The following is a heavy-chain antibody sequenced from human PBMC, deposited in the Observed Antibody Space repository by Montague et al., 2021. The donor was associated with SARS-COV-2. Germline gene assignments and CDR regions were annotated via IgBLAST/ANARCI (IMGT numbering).Heavy chain of an antibody. CDR1: GGSISTTNYY. Sequence: SETLSLTCTVYGGSISTTNYYWAWLRQPPGKGLEWVGSIYNSDNTYYNPSLESRLTMSVATSKNQFYLELRSVTAADAAVYHCARAWRYGDYSGVHFAPWGQGTLVTVSS. CDR2: IYNSDNT. J-gene: IGHJ5*02. V-gene: IGHV4-39*07. D-gene: IGHD4-17*01. CDR3: ARAWRYGDYSGVHFAP.